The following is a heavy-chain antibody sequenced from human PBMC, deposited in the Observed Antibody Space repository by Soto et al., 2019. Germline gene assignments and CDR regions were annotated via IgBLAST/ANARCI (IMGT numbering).Heavy chain of an antibody. V-gene: IGHV4-39*02. CDR1: GGSISSSSYY. CDR3: ARDLSSWYIYYYYGMDV. D-gene: IGHD6-13*01. CDR2: IYYSGST. J-gene: IGHJ6*02. Sequence: KPSETLSLTCTVSGGSISSSSYYWGWIRQPPGKGLEWIGSIYYSGSTYYNPSLKSRVTISVDTSKNQFSLKLSSVTAADTAVYYCARDLSSWYIYYYYGMDVWGQGTTVTVSS.